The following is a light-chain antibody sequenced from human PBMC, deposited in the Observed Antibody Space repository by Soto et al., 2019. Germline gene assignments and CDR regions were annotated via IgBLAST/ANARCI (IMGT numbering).Light chain of an antibody. CDR1: QSVIRRF. J-gene: IGKJ1*01. Sequence: ETVLTQYPGTLSLSPGDRATLSCRASQSVIRRFFAWYQQKPGQAPRLLIHGASTRATGTPDRFSGSGSGTDFTLTISRLEPEDFSVYYCQQYNNWPQTFGQGTKVDIK. V-gene: IGKV3-20*01. CDR2: GAS. CDR3: QQYNNWPQT.